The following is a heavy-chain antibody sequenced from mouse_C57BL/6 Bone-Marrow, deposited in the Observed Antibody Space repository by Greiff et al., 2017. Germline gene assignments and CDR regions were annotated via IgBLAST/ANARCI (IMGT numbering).Heavy chain of an antibody. Sequence: EVHLVESGGGLVQPGGSLKLSCAASGFTFSDYYMYWVRQTPEKRLEWVAYISNGGGSPYYPDTVKGRFTISRDNAKNTLYLQMSRLKSEDTAMYYCARQTPFYYGYDCYAMDYWGQGTSVTVSS. CDR2: ISNGGGSP. J-gene: IGHJ4*01. CDR1: GFTFSDYY. CDR3: ARQTPFYYGYDCYAMDY. D-gene: IGHD2-2*01. V-gene: IGHV5-12*01.